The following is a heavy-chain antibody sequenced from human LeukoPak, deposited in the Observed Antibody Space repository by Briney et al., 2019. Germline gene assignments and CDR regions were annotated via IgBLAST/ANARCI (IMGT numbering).Heavy chain of an antibody. D-gene: IGHD5-18*01. CDR1: GGSISSYY. J-gene: IGHJ3*02. Sequence: SETLSLTCTVSGGSISSYYWSWIRQPPGKGLEWIGDIYYSGSTNYNPSLKSRVTISVDTSKNQFSLKLSSVTAADTAVYYCARGLGYSYGYREHYRDAFDIWGQGTMVTVSS. CDR3: ARGLGYSYGYREHYRDAFDI. V-gene: IGHV4-59*12. CDR2: IYYSGST.